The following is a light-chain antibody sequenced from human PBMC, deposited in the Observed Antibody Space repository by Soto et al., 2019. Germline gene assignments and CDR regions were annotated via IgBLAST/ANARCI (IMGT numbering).Light chain of an antibody. Sequence: DIPMTQSPSTLSASVGDRVTITCRASQSISSWLAWYQQKPGKAPKLLIYKASSLESGVPSRFSGSGSGTEFTLTISSLQPDDFANYYCQQYNTNWTFGQGTKVEIK. CDR2: KAS. CDR3: QQYNTNWT. V-gene: IGKV1-5*03. CDR1: QSISSW. J-gene: IGKJ1*01.